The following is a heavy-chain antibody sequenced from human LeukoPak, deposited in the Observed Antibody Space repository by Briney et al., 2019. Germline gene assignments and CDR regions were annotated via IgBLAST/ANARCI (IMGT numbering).Heavy chain of an antibody. J-gene: IGHJ4*02. CDR1: GFTFSIYG. D-gene: IGHD1-26*01. V-gene: IGHV3-30*18. CDR2: ISYDGSNK. Sequence: GGSLRLSCAASGFTFSIYGMHWVRQAPGKGLEWVAVISYDGSNKYYADSVKGRFTISRDNSKNTLYLQMNSLRAEDTAVYYCAKDRRGEWELPGDWGQGTLVTVSS. CDR3: AKDRRGEWELPGD.